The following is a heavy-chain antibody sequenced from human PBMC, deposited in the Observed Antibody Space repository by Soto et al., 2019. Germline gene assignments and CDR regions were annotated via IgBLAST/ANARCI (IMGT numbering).Heavy chain of an antibody. CDR1: GGTFSSYT. V-gene: IGHV1-69*08. J-gene: IGHJ4*02. CDR2: IIPILGIA. Sequence: QVQLVQSGAEVKKPGSSVKVSCKASGGTFSSYTISWVRQAPGQGLEWMGRIIPILGIANYAQKFQGRVTITADKSTSTAYMELSSLRSEDTAVYYCARDLCGGAGGSCYDAYYWGQGTLVTVSS. D-gene: IGHD2-15*01. CDR3: ARDLCGGAGGSCYDAYY.